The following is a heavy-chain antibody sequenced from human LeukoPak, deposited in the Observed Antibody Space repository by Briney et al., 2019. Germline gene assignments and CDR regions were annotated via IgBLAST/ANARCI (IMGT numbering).Heavy chain of an antibody. CDR3: ARDAAIMVYAQDYYYMDV. J-gene: IGHJ6*03. D-gene: IGHD2-8*01. Sequence: PGGSLRLSCAASGFTFSSYSMNWVRQAPGKGLEWVSSISSSSSYIYYADSVKGRFTISRDNAKRSLYLQMNRLRAEDTAVYYCARDAAIMVYAQDYYYMDVWGKGTTVTVSS. V-gene: IGHV3-21*01. CDR1: GFTFSSYS. CDR2: ISSSSSYI.